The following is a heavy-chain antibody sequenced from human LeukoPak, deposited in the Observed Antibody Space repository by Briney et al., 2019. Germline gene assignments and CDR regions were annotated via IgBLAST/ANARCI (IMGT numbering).Heavy chain of an antibody. CDR2: IIPIFGTA. Sequence: SVKVSYKASGGTFSSYAISWVRQAPGQGLEWMGGIIPIFGTANYAQKFQGRVTITADESTSTAYMELSSLRSEDTAVYYCARDRSPSYYDFWSGPHAFDIWGQGTMVTVSS. V-gene: IGHV1-69*13. CDR1: GGTFSSYA. D-gene: IGHD3-3*01. J-gene: IGHJ3*02. CDR3: ARDRSPSYYDFWSGPHAFDI.